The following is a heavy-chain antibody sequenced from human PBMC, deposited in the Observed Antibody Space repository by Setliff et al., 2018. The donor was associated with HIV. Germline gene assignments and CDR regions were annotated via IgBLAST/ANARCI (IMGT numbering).Heavy chain of an antibody. CDR2: IPYSGSS. J-gene: IGHJ4*02. CDR3: ARYYVWGSYRYIDY. CDR1: GGSITSGTYY. V-gene: IGHV4-31*03. Sequence: ASETLSLTCTVSGGSITSGTYYWNWIRQPPGKGLAWIGYIPYSGSSYYNPSLMSRVTLSVDTSKNQFSLKLSSVTAANTAVYYCARYYVWGSYRYIDYWGQGTLVTVSS. D-gene: IGHD3-16*02.